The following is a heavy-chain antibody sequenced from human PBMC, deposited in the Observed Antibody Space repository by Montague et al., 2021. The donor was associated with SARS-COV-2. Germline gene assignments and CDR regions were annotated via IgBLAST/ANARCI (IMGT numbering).Heavy chain of an antibody. V-gene: IGHV4-4*07. D-gene: IGHD6-13*01. CDR2: VSASGST. Sequence: SETLSLTCTVSGDSISYFYWSWIRQHAGKGLEWIGRVSASGSTNXNPPLNSRVTMSVDTSKKQFSLRLSPVTAADTAVYYCARDVVAAPGTFDYWGQGTLVTVSS. J-gene: IGHJ4*02. CDR3: ARDVVAAPGTFDY. CDR1: GDSISYFY.